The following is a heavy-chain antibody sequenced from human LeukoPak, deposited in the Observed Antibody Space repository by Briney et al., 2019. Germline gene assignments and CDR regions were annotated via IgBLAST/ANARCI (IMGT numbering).Heavy chain of an antibody. V-gene: IGHV1-69*04. D-gene: IGHD3-22*01. CDR3: ARVGYYYDSSDSNYFDY. Sequence: GASVKVSCKASGGTFSSYAISWVRQAPGQGLEWMGRIIPILGIANYAQKFQGRVTITADKSTSTAYMELSSLRSEDTAVYYCARVGYYYDSSDSNYFDYWGQGTLVTVSS. J-gene: IGHJ4*02. CDR1: GGTFSSYA. CDR2: IIPILGIA.